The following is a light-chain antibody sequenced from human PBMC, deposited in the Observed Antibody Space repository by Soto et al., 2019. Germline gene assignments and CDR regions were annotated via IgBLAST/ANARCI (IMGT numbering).Light chain of an antibody. CDR1: SSDVGYYEY. V-gene: IGLV2-14*01. CDR3: SSYTSGSTLPWV. Sequence: QSALTQPASVSGSPGQSITITCTGSSSDVGYYEYVSWFQQHPDKAPRLIIYEVTNRPSGISNRFSGSKSGNTASLTIFGLQVEDEAVYYCSSYTSGSTLPWVFGTGTKLTVL. CDR2: EVT. J-gene: IGLJ1*01.